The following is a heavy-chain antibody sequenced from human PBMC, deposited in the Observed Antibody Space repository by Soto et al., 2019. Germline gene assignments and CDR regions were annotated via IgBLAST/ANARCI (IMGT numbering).Heavy chain of an antibody. V-gene: IGHV4-31*03. CDR1: GGSISSGGYY. Sequence: SETLSLTCTVSGGSISSGGYYWTWIRQHPGKGLEWIGYNYYSGITYYNPSLKSRVTISLDTSKNQFSLKLSSVTAADTAVYYCARGSSIAGLYYGMDLWGQGTTVTVSS. CDR3: ARGSSIAGLYYGMDL. J-gene: IGHJ6*02. CDR2: NYYSGIT. D-gene: IGHD6-6*01.